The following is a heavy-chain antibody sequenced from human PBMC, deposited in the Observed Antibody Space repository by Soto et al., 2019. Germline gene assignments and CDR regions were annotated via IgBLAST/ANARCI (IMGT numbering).Heavy chain of an antibody. J-gene: IGHJ5*02. V-gene: IGHV1-18*01. CDR2: ISPYNGDT. Sequence: QVQLVQSGAEVKKPGASVKVSCKASRYTFISYAISWVRQAPGQGLEWMGWISPYNGDTNYAQRFQGRVTMTTDTASSTAYMERRSLRSDDTAVYYCARDRGYCSGGRCSSDWFDPWGQGTLVTVSS. CDR1: RYTFISYA. D-gene: IGHD2-15*01. CDR3: ARDRGYCSGGRCSSDWFDP.